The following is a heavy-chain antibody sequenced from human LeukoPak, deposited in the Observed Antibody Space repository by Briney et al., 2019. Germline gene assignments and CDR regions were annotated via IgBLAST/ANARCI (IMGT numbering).Heavy chain of an antibody. CDR2: IYHSGST. CDR1: GGSISSSNW. V-gene: IGHV4-4*02. J-gene: IGHJ5*02. D-gene: IGHD3-3*01. Sequence: SETLSLTCAVSGGSISSSNWWSWVRQPPGKGLEWIGEIYHSGSTNYNPSLKSRVTISVDKSKNQFSLKLGSVTAADTAVYYCARDPSNYDFWSGYYTWGQGTLVTVSS. CDR3: ARDPSNYDFWSGYYT.